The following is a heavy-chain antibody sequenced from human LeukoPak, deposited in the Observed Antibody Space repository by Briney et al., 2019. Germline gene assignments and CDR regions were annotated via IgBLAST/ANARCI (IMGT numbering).Heavy chain of an antibody. V-gene: IGHV3-53*01. CDR2: IYSGGST. D-gene: IGHD5-12*01. J-gene: IGHJ6*02. CDR3: ARDRATDYGMDV. CDR1: GFTVSGKY. Sequence: GGSLRLSCVASGFTVSGKYMSWVRQAPGKGLEWVSVIYSGGSTYYAGSVKGRFTISRDNSKNTLYLQMNSLRAEDTAVYYCARDRATDYGMDVWGQGTTVTVSS.